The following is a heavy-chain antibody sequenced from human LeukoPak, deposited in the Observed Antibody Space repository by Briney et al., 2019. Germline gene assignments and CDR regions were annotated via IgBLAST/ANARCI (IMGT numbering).Heavy chain of an antibody. D-gene: IGHD6-13*01. CDR3: ARGSAAGTFNYYYGMDV. CDR1: GFTVSSNY. Sequence: PGGSLRLSCAASGFTVSSNYMSWVRQAPGKGLEWVSVIYSGGSTYYADSVKGRFTISRDNSKNTLYLQMNSLRAEDTAVYYCARGSAAGTFNYYYGMDVWGQGTTVTVSS. J-gene: IGHJ6*02. CDR2: IYSGGST. V-gene: IGHV3-53*01.